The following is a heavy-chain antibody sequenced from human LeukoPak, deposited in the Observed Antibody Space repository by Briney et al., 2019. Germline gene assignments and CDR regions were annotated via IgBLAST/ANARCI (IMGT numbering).Heavy chain of an antibody. J-gene: IGHJ4*02. V-gene: IGHV3-23*01. CDR2: ISGSGGKT. CDR3: AKEAARPAGVFEY. D-gene: IGHD6-13*01. Sequence: GRSLRPSCAASGFTFTTYAMSWVRQAPGKGLEWVSAISGSGGKTYYADSVKGRFTFSRDNSKNTLYLQMNRPGVEDTALYYCAKEAARPAGVFEYWGQGTRVTVSS. CDR1: GFTFTTYA.